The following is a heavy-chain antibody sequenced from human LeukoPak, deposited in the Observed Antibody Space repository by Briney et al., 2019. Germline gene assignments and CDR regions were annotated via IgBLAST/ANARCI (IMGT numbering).Heavy chain of an antibody. CDR1: GFTFSSYG. Sequence: GGSPRLSCAASGFTFSSYGMHWVRQAPGKGLEWVAVIWYDGNNKYYADSVKGRFTISRDNSKDTLYLQMNSLRAEDTAVYYCARVNGGKVVEYYFDYWGQGTLVTVSS. CDR3: ARVNGGKVVEYYFDY. CDR2: IWYDGNNK. V-gene: IGHV3-33*01. J-gene: IGHJ4*02. D-gene: IGHD2-15*01.